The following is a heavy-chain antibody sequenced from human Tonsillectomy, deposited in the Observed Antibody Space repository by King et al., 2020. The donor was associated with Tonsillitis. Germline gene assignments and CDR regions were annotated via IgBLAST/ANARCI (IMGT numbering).Heavy chain of an antibody. V-gene: IGHV3-15*01. Sequence: VQLVESGGGLGKPGGSLRLSCAASGFTFSSAWMNWVRQAPGKGLEWVGRIKSKAHGGTADYAAPVEGRFTISRDDSKKTLSLQMNSLKTEDTAVYYCTTLDHSGLFDFLGRGTLVTVSS. D-gene: IGHD1-14*01. CDR3: TTLDHSGLFDF. CDR1: GFTFSSAW. CDR2: IKSKAHGGTA. J-gene: IGHJ4*02.